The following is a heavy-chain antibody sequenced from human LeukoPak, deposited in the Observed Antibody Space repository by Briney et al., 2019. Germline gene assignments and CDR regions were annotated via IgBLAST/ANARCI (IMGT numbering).Heavy chain of an antibody. J-gene: IGHJ6*02. D-gene: IGHD5-18*01. CDR3: ARQYSYGLYYYYGMDV. Sequence: SETLSPTCTVSGGSISSYYWSWTRQPPGKGLEWIGYIYYSGSTNYNPSLKSRVTISVDTSKNQFSLKLSSVTAADTAVYYCARQYSYGLYYYYGMDVWGQGTTVTVSS. V-gene: IGHV4-59*08. CDR1: GGSISSYY. CDR2: IYYSGST.